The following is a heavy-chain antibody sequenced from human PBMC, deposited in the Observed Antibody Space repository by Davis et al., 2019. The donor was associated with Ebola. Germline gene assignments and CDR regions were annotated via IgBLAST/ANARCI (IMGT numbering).Heavy chain of an antibody. Sequence: MPSETLSLTCTVSGGSISSSSYHWGWIRQPPRKGLEWIGSIYYSGITYYNPSLKSRVTISVDTSKNQFSLKLRSVTAADTAVYYCARGSSRYSYGYNWFDPWGQGTLVTVSS. V-gene: IGHV4-39*01. J-gene: IGHJ5*02. CDR1: GGSISSSSYH. CDR3: ARGSSRYSYGYNWFDP. CDR2: IYYSGIT. D-gene: IGHD5-18*01.